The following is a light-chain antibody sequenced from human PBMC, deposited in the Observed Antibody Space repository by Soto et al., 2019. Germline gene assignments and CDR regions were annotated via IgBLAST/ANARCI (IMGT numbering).Light chain of an antibody. CDR1: SSDVGSYNY. CDR3: CSYAGSYNLYV. V-gene: IGLV2-11*01. J-gene: IGLJ1*01. CDR2: DVS. Sequence: QSFLTQPLSVSGSPGQSVTISCAGTSSDVGSYNYVSWYQQHPGKAPKLMIYDVSKRPSGVPDRFSGSKSGNTASLTISGLQAEDEADYYCCSYAGSYNLYVFGTGTKVTVL.